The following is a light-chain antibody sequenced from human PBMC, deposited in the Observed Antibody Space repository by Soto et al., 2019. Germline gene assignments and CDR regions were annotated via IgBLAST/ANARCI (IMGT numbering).Light chain of an antibody. CDR2: EVN. V-gene: IGLV2-14*01. CDR3: SSYTSSSTVM. CDR1: SSDVGDYKY. J-gene: IGLJ3*02. Sequence: QSALTQPASVSGSPGQSITISCTGTSSDVGDYKYVSWYQQHPGEAPKLMISEVNNRPSGVSNRFSGSKSGNTASLTISGLQAEDEADYYCSSYTSSSTVMFGGGSKLTVL.